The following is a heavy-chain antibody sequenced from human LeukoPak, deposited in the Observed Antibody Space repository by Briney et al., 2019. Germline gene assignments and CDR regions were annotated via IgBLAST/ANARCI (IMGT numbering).Heavy chain of an antibody. V-gene: IGHV4-59*08. Sequence: PSETLSLTCTVSGGSISSYYWSWIRQPPGKGLEWIGYIYYSGSTNYNPSLKSRVTISVDTSKNQFSPKLSSVTAADTAVYYCARQHYDILTGYYTSNWFDPWGQGTLVTVSS. J-gene: IGHJ5*02. CDR2: IYYSGST. D-gene: IGHD3-9*01. CDR1: GGSISSYY. CDR3: ARQHYDILTGYYTSNWFDP.